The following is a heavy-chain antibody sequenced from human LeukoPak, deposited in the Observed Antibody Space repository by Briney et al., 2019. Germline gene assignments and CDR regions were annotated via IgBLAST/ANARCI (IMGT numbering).Heavy chain of an antibody. CDR3: ARGRGCGPGPLDLVDY. D-gene: IGHD3/OR15-3a*01. J-gene: IGHJ4*02. CDR2: ISSNGGST. CDR1: GFTFSSYA. Sequence: GGSLRLSCAASGFTFSSYAMHWVRQAPGKGLEYVSAISSNGGSTYYANSVKGRFTISRDNSKNTLYLQMGSLRAEDMAVYYCARGRGCGPGPLDLVDYWGQGTLVTVSS. V-gene: IGHV3-64*01.